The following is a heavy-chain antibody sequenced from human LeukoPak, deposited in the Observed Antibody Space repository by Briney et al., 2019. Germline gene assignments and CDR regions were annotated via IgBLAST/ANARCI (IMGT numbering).Heavy chain of an antibody. CDR3: ARGIVVPAARFDP. Sequence: SETLSLTCTVSGGSISSSSYYWGWIRQPPGKGLEWIGNIYYSGSTYYNPSLKSRVTISVDTSKNQFSLKLSSVTAADTAVYYCARGIVVPAARFDPWGQGTLVTVSS. CDR1: GGSISSSSYY. D-gene: IGHD2-2*01. V-gene: IGHV4-39*07. J-gene: IGHJ5*02. CDR2: IYYSGST.